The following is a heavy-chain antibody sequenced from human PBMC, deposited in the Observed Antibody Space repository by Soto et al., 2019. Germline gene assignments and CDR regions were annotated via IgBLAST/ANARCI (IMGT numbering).Heavy chain of an antibody. CDR1: GYTFIRYG. V-gene: IGHV1-18*01. J-gene: IGHJ6*02. D-gene: IGHD3-16*01. CDR2: ISPYNDYT. CDR3: ARGGYYDNSWGKLSHYGLDV. Sequence: QVQLAQSANEVMKPGASVRVSCKAAGYTFIRYGIAWVRQAPGQGLEWMGWISPYNDYTVYAQKFQGRVSMTADTSTRTVYMNLRGLKSDVTAVYYCARGGYYDNSWGKLSHYGLDVWGQGTSVSVSS.